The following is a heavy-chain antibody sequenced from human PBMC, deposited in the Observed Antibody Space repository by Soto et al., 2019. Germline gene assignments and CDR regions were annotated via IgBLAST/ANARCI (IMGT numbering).Heavy chain of an antibody. CDR3: ATLTGRDGSVDY. D-gene: IGHD3-9*01. Sequence: QVQLVESGGGVVQPGRSLRLSCVTSGFTFSDYGMHWVRQAPGKGLEWVAVIWFDGTTKLYTDSVKGRFTISRDYSKNTLYLQMNNLRVEDTAVYYCATLTGRDGSVDYWDQGTLVTVSS. J-gene: IGHJ4*02. V-gene: IGHV3-33*01. CDR1: GFTFSDYG. CDR2: IWFDGTTK.